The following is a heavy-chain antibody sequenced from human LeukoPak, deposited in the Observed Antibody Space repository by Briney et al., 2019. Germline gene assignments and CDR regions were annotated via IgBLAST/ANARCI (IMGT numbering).Heavy chain of an antibody. Sequence: GASVLVSCKASGGTFSSYAIRWVRQAPGQGLEWMGGFIPIFGTANYAQKFQGRVTITADESKSPAYMELSCLRSEDTAVYYCAGGDPPSNFDYWGQGTLVTVSS. CDR1: GGTFSSYA. D-gene: IGHD6-6*01. CDR3: AGGDPPSNFDY. V-gene: IGHV1-69*13. J-gene: IGHJ4*02. CDR2: FIPIFGTA.